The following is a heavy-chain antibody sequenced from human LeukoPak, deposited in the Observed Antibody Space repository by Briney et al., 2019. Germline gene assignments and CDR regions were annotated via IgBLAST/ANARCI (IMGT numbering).Heavy chain of an antibody. CDR3: AGIMITFGHY. CDR2: ISGSGGST. Sequence: PGGSLRLSCAASGFTFSSYAISWVRQAPGKGLEWVSAISGSGGSTYYAASVKGRFTISRDNSKNTLYLQMNSLSAEDTAVYYCAGIMITFGHYWGQGTLVTVSS. V-gene: IGHV3-23*01. D-gene: IGHD3-16*01. CDR1: GFTFSSYA. J-gene: IGHJ4*02.